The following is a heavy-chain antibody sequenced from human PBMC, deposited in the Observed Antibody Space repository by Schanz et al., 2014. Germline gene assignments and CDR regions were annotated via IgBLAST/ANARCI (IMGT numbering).Heavy chain of an antibody. CDR2: MSYDGSIK. J-gene: IGHJ6*02. CDR1: GFTFSSYG. Sequence: VKLVESGGGAVRPGGSLRLSCAASGFTFSSYGMHWVRQAPGKGLEWVAAMSYDGSIKYYGDSVKGRFTISRDNSKNTLYLQMNSLRAEDTAVYYCAKGMGYCSGGTCYDYYYYGLDVWGQGTTVTVSS. V-gene: IGHV3-33*06. D-gene: IGHD2-15*01. CDR3: AKGMGYCSGGTCYDYYYYGLDV.